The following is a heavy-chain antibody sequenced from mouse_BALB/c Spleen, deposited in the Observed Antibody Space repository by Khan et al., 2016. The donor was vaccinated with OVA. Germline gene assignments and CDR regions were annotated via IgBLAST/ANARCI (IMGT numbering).Heavy chain of an antibody. Sequence: QVQLKQSGAELAKPGASVKMSCKASGYTFTSYWMHWVKQRPGQGLERIGYINPATDYTEYNQKFKNKATLTADKSSSTAYMQLSSLTSEDSAVYYCVNHGSSSAWFTYWGQGTPVTVSA. CDR3: VNHGSSSAWFTY. CDR2: INPATDYT. J-gene: IGHJ3*01. V-gene: IGHV1-7*01. CDR1: GYTFTSYW. D-gene: IGHD1-1*01.